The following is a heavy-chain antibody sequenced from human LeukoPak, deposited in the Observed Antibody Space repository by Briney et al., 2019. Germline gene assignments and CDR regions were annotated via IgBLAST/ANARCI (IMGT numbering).Heavy chain of an antibody. D-gene: IGHD1-26*01. V-gene: IGHV3-15*01. CDR1: GFTFSSYW. CDR3: TTDRVGATTLGAFDI. CDR2: IKSKTDGGTT. Sequence: GGSLRLSCAASGFTFSSYWMSWVRQAPGKGLEWVGRIKSKTDGGTTDYAAPVKGRFTISRDDSKNTLYLQMNSLKTEDTAVYYCTTDRVGATTLGAFDIWGQGTMVTVSS. J-gene: IGHJ3*02.